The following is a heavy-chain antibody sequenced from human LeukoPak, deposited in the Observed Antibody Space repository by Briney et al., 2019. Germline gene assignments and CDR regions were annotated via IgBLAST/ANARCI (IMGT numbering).Heavy chain of an antibody. J-gene: IGHJ4*02. Sequence: GASLQISCKGSGSIFTSYWIGWVRQLPGKGLEWMGIIYPGDSDTRYSPSFQGQVTVSADKSISTAYLQWSSLKASDTAMYYCASHYGGNANYFDYWGQGTLVTVSS. CDR3: ASHYGGNANYFDY. CDR2: IYPGDSDT. CDR1: GSIFTSYW. D-gene: IGHD4-23*01. V-gene: IGHV5-51*01.